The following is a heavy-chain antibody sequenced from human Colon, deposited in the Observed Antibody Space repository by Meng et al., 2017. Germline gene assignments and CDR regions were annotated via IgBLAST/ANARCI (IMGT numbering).Heavy chain of an antibody. Sequence: EVQWLESGGGLVQPGGSLVLSWSASGFPFITSAMNWVRQAPGKGLEWLSGVSGNGENTYYADSVRGRFTISRDNSKNMVYLQMNSLRVEDTAVYYCAKDSGSGNKRLGGTYNSLDYWGQGTLVTVSS. CDR3: AKDSGSGNKRLGGTYNSLDY. CDR2: VSGNGENT. V-gene: IGHV3-23*01. CDR1: GFPFITSA. D-gene: IGHD1-26*01. J-gene: IGHJ4*02.